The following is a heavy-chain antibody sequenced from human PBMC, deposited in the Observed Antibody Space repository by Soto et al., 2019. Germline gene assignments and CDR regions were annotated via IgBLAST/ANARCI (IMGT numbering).Heavy chain of an antibody. D-gene: IGHD2-15*01. J-gene: IGHJ6*02. CDR2: IKQDGSEK. CDR3: AGGPGCNNFYGMDV. V-gene: IGHV3-7*03. CDR1: GFTFSSYW. Sequence: QPGGSLRLSCAASGFTFSSYWMSWVRQAPGKGLEWVANIKQDGSEKYYVDSVKGRFTISRDNAKNSLYLQMNSLRAEDTAVYYCAGGPGCNNFYGMDVWCQGTTVTVSS.